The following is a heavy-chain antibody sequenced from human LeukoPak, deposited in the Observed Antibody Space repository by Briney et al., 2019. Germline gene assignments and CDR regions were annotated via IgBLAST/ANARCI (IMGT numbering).Heavy chain of an antibody. CDR1: GYSISSGYY. Sequence: PSETLSLTCAVSGYSISSGYYWGWIRQPPGKGLEWIGSIYHSGSTYYNPSLQSRVTISVDTSKNQFSLKLSSVTAADTAVYYCASSAWSGYYLQFDYWGQGTLVTVSS. CDR2: IYHSGST. J-gene: IGHJ4*02. D-gene: IGHD3-3*01. V-gene: IGHV4-38-2*01. CDR3: ASSAWSGYYLQFDY.